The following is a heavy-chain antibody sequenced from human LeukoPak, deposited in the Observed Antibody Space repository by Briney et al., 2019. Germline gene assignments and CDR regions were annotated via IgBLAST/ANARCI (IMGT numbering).Heavy chain of an antibody. V-gene: IGHV1-2*02. D-gene: IGHD3-10*01. CDR2: INPNSGGT. J-gene: IGHJ4*02. CDR1: GYTFTGYY. Sequence: GASVKVSCKASGYTFTGYYMHWVRQAPGQGLEWMGWINPNSGGTNYAQKFQGRVTMTRDTSISTAYMELSRLRSDDTAVYYCARGITMVRGVIPPVYWGQGTLVTVSS. CDR3: ARGITMVRGVIPPVY.